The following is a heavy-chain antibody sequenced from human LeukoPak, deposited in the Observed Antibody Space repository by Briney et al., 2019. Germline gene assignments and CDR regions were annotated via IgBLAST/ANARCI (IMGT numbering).Heavy chain of an antibody. CDR3: ASSSDSSYGLDY. J-gene: IGHJ4*02. CDR1: GGSVSSGTYY. D-gene: IGHD3-22*01. V-gene: IGHV4-61*01. Sequence: SETLSLTCTVPGGSVSSGTYYWSWIRQPPGKGLEWIGYIYYSGSTNYNPSLKSRVTISIDTSKNQFSLKLSSVTAADTAVYYCASSSDSSYGLDYWGQGTLVTVSS. CDR2: IYYSGST.